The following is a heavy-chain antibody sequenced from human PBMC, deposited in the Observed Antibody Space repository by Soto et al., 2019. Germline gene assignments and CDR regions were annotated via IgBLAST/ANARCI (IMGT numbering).Heavy chain of an antibody. CDR3: ASTYGSGSYVPRFDP. Sequence: QVQLVQSGAEVKKPGASVKVSCKASGYTFTGYYMHWVRQAPGQGLEWMGWINPNSGGTNYAQKFQGRVTMIRDTSISTAYMELSRLKSDDTAVYYCASTYGSGSYVPRFDPWGQGTLVTVSS. V-gene: IGHV1-2*02. CDR2: INPNSGGT. CDR1: GYTFTGYY. J-gene: IGHJ5*02. D-gene: IGHD3-10*01.